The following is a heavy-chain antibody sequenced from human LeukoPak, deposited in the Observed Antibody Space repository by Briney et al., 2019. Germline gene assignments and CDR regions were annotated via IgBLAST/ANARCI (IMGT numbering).Heavy chain of an antibody. CDR2: INGDNGNI. J-gene: IGHJ4*02. Sequence: ASVKVSCKTSGYTFSSYAMHWVRQAPGQRLEWMGCINGDNGNIQYSQKFQGRVTFTRDTSASTAYMELSSLTSEDMAVFYCARGGPNSGGWTLDHWGQGTLVSVSS. CDR3: ARGGPNSGGWTLDH. CDR1: GYTFSSYA. D-gene: IGHD6-19*01. V-gene: IGHV1-3*03.